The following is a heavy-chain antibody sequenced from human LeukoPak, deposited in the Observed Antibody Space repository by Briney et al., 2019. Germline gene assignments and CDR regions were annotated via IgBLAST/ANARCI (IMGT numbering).Heavy chain of an antibody. J-gene: IGHJ3*02. CDR1: GGSISSYY. CDR3: ARCRGIQLWLGDAFDI. D-gene: IGHD5-18*01. CDR2: IYTSGST. V-gene: IGHV4-4*07. Sequence: PSETLSLTCTVSGGSISSYYWSWIRQPAGKGLEWIGRIYTSGSTNYNPSLKSRVTMSVDTSKNQFSLKLSSVTAADTAVYYCARCRGIQLWLGDAFDIWGQGTMVIVSS.